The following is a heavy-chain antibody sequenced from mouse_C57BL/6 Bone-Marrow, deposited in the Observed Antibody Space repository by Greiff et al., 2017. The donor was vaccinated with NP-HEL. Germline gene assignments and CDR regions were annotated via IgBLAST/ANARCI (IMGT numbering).Heavy chain of an antibody. J-gene: IGHJ3*01. CDR2: IYPRDGST. CDR3: ARPGDWDEFAY. CDR1: GYTFTSYD. D-gene: IGHD4-1*01. Sequence: QVQLQQSGPELVKPGASVKLSCKASGYTFTSYDINWVKQRPGQGLEWIGWIYPRDGSTKYNEKFKGKATLTVDTSSSTAYMELHSLTSEDSAVYFCARPGDWDEFAYWGQGTLVTVSA. V-gene: IGHV1-85*01.